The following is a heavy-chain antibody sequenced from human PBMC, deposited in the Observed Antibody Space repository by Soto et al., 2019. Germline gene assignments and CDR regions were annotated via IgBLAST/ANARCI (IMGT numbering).Heavy chain of an antibody. Sequence: PSETLPLTCTVSGDSISSADYYWSWIRQTPGKGLEWIGHIFYSGTTYYNPSLKSRLTISVDTSKNHFSLRLTSVTAADTAVYYCARDLWVEPELYYYGMDVWGQGTMVTVSS. V-gene: IGHV4-30-4*01. CDR1: GDSISSADYY. J-gene: IGHJ6*02. CDR2: IFYSGTT. CDR3: ARDLWVEPELYYYGMDV. D-gene: IGHD1-1*01.